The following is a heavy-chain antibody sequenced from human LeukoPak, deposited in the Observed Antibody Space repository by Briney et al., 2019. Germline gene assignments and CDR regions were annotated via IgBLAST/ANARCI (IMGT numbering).Heavy chain of an antibody. CDR1: GGSFSGYY. V-gene: IGHV4-34*01. CDR2: INHSGST. J-gene: IGHJ4*02. CDR3: ARVRQWLVGGPFDY. D-gene: IGHD6-19*01. Sequence: SETLSLTCAVYGGSFSGYYWSWIRQPPGKGLEWIGEINHSGSTNYNPSLKSRVTISVDTSKNQFSLKLSSVTAADTAEYYCARVRQWLVGGPFDYWGQGTLVTVSS.